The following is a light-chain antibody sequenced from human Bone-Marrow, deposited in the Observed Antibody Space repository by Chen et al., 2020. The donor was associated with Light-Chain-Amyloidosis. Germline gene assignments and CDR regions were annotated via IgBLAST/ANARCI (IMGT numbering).Light chain of an antibody. J-gene: IGKJ5*01. V-gene: IGKV3-11*01. CDR2: DAS. CDR1: QSVSSY. CDR3: QQRSNWPPLT. Sequence: EIVLTQSPATLSLSPGERATLSCRASQSVSSYLAWYQQKPGQAPRLLIYDASNRATGIPDRFSGRGSGTDFTLTISSLEPEDFAVYYCQQRSNWPPLTFGQGTRLEIK.